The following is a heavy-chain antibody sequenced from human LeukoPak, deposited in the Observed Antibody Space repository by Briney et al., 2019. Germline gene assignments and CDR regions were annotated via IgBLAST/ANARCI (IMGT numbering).Heavy chain of an antibody. CDR3: ARAGGWRDPKTTVTYFDY. J-gene: IGHJ4*02. V-gene: IGHV4-30-2*01. CDR1: GGSISSGGYS. D-gene: IGHD4-17*01. Sequence: SETLSLTCAVSGGSISSGGYSWSWIRQPPGKGLEWIGYIYHSGSTYYNPSLKSRVTISVDTSKNQFSLKLSSVTAADTAVYYCARAGGWRDPKTTVTYFDYWGQGTLVTVSS. CDR2: IYHSGST.